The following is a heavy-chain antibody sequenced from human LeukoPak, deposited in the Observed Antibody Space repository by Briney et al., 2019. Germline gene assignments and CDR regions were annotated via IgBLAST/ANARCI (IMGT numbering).Heavy chain of an antibody. CDR3: ARGYSSSWYVWFDP. CDR2: IYHSGST. V-gene: IGHV4-30-2*01. CDR1: GGSISSGGYS. J-gene: IGHJ5*02. Sequence: PSQTLSLTCAVSGGSISSGGYSWSWIRQPPGKGLEWIGYIYHSGSTYYNPSLKSRVTISVDRSKNQFSLKLSSVTAADTAVYYCARGYSSSWYVWFDPWGQGTLVTVSS. D-gene: IGHD6-13*01.